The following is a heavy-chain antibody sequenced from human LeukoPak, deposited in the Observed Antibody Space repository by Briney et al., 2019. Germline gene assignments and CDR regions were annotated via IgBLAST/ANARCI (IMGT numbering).Heavy chain of an antibody. Sequence: KPSETLSLTCTVSGGSISSSSYYWRWIRQPPGKGLEWIGGIYYSGSTYYNPPLKSRVTISVDTSKNQFSLKLSSVTAADTPVYYCARQGYYDSSGYPWDAFVIWGEGTMVTVSS. V-gene: IGHV4-39*01. J-gene: IGHJ3*02. CDR3: ARQGYYDSSGYPWDAFVI. D-gene: IGHD3-22*01. CDR2: IYYSGST. CDR1: GGSISSSSYY.